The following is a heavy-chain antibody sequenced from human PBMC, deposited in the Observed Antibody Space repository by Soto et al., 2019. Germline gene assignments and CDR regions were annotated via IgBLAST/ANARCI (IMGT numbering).Heavy chain of an antibody. CDR3: VTDGPNNLRDWFDT. V-gene: IGHV4-4*07. CDR2: IYATGTT. Sequence: KPSETLSLTCTVSGASISGFYWSWIRKSAGKGLEWIGRIYATGTTDYNPSLKSRVMMSVDTSKKQFSLKLRSVTAADTAVYYCVTDGPNNLRDWFDTWGQGISVTVSS. CDR1: GASISGFY. J-gene: IGHJ5*02. D-gene: IGHD3-16*01.